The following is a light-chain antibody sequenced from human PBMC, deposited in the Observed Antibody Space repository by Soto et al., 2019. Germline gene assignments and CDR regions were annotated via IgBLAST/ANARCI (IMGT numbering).Light chain of an antibody. Sequence: EIVLTQSPGTLSLSPGERATLSCRASQSVSSSQLAWYQQKPGQAPRLLISGASSRATGIPGRLSGSGSGTDFTLTISRLEPEDFAVYYCQQFGSSPMYTFGQGTKVEIK. V-gene: IGKV3-20*01. CDR2: GAS. CDR3: QQFGSSPMYT. CDR1: QSVSSSQ. J-gene: IGKJ2*01.